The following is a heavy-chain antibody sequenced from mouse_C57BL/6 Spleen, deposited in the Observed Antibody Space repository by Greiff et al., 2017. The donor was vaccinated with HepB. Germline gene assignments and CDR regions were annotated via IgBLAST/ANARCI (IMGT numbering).Heavy chain of an antibody. J-gene: IGHJ2*01. D-gene: IGHD1-1*01. Sequence: QVQLQQSGAELVRPGTSVKMSCKASGYTFTNYWIGWAKQRPGHGLEWIGDIYPGGGYTNYNEKFKGKATLTADKSSSTAYMQFSSLTSEDSAIYYCARILRSVEGNYFTTGAKAPLSQSPQ. CDR2: IYPGGGYT. V-gene: IGHV1-63*01. CDR3: ARILRSVEGNYFTT. CDR1: GYTFTNYW.